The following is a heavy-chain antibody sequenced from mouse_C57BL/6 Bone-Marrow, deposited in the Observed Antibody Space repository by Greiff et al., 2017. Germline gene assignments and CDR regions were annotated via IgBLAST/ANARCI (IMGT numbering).Heavy chain of an antibody. CDR2: IDPSDSYT. CDR3: AISVYYASDY. Sequence: QVQLQQPGAELVKPGASVKLSCKASGYTFTRYWMQWVKQRPGQGLEWVGEIDPSDSYTNYNQKFKGQATFPVDTYSRIACMQLSSMPSDDSAVYYCAISVYYASDYWGKGTSVTVSS. CDR1: GYTFTRYW. V-gene: IGHV1-50*01. J-gene: IGHJ4*01.